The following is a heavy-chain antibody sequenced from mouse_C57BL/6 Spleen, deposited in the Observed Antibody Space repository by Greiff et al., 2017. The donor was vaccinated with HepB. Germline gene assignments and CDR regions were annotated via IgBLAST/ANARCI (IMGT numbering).Heavy chain of an antibody. CDR3: ARENDYYY. Sequence: EVKLVESGPGLVKPSQSLSLTCSVTGYSITSGYYWNWIRQFPGNKLEWMGYISYDGSNNYNPSLKNRISITRDTSKNQFFLKLNSVTTEDTATYYCARENDYYYWGQGTTLTVSS. J-gene: IGHJ2*01. D-gene: IGHD2-4*01. V-gene: IGHV3-6*01. CDR1: GYSITSGYY. CDR2: ISYDGSN.